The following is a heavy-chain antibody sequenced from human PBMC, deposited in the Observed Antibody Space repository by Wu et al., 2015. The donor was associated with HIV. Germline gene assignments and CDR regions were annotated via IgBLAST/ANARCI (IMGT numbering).Heavy chain of an antibody. CDR1: GGAFSSYA. V-gene: IGHV1-69*10. CDR2: IIPMLGIT. J-gene: IGHJ3*02. CDR3: ASPLPPYCRGYNCLDAFDI. Sequence: QVQLVQSGAEVKKPGSSVKVSCKASGGAFSSYAITWARQAPGQGLEWMGRIIPMLGITQTARELQGRVTITADESTSTAYLELNSLRSDDTAVYYCASPLPPYCRGYNCLDAFDIWGQGTMVTVSS. D-gene: IGHD2-15*01.